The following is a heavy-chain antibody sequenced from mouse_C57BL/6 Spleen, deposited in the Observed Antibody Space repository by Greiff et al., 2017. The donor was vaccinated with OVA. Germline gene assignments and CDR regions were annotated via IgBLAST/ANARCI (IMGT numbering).Heavy chain of an antibody. CDR1: GYTFTDYY. J-gene: IGHJ4*01. CDR2: INPNNGGT. CDR3: ARHYGSSPYAMDY. Sequence: VQLQQSGPELVKPGASVKISCKASGYTFTDYYMNWVKQSHGKSLEWIGDINPNNGGTSYNQKFKGKATLTVDKSSSTAYMELRSLTSEDSAVYYCARHYGSSPYAMDYWGQGTSVTVSS. V-gene: IGHV1-26*01. D-gene: IGHD1-1*01.